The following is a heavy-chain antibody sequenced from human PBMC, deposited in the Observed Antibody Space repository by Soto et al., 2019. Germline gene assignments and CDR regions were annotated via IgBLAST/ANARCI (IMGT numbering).Heavy chain of an antibody. CDR2: INPNSGGT. Sequence: GASVKVSCKASGYTFTGYYMHWVRQAPGQGLEWMGWINPNSGGTNYAQKFQGRVTMTRDTSISTAYMELSRLRSDDTAVYYCASVPAVAGLDAFDIWGQGKMVTVSS. J-gene: IGHJ3*02. CDR1: GYTFTGYY. D-gene: IGHD6-19*01. V-gene: IGHV1-2*02. CDR3: ASVPAVAGLDAFDI.